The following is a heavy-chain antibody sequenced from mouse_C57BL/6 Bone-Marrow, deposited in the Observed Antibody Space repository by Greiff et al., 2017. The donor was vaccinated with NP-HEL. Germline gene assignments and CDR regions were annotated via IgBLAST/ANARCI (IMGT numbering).Heavy chain of an antibody. D-gene: IGHD2-12*01. V-gene: IGHV5-6*02. CDR1: GFTFSSYG. CDR2: ISSGGSYT. Sequence: EVKLVESGGDLVKPGGSLKLSCAASGFTFSSYGMSWVRQTPDKRLEWVATISSGGSYTYYPDSVKGRFTISRYNAKNTLYLQMSSLKSEDTAMYYCARRDYTSSDAMDYWGQGTSVTVSS. J-gene: IGHJ4*01. CDR3: ARRDYTSSDAMDY.